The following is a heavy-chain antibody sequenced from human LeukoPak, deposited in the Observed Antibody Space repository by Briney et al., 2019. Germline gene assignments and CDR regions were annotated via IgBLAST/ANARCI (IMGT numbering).Heavy chain of an antibody. Sequence: ASVKVSCKASGYSFTSYGISWVRQAPGQGLEWMGWISAYNGNTNYAQKLLGRVTMTTDPSTSTAYMELRSLRSDDTAVYYCARVGGSGSYYVSDYWGQGTLVTASS. CDR2: ISAYNGNT. J-gene: IGHJ4*02. CDR1: GYSFTSYG. V-gene: IGHV1-18*01. D-gene: IGHD1-26*01. CDR3: ARVGGSGSYYVSDY.